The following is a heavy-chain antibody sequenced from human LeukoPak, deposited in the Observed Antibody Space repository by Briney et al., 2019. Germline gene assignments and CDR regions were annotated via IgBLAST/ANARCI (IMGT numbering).Heavy chain of an antibody. V-gene: IGHV4-31*03. CDR1: GGSISSGGYY. CDR2: IYYSGST. D-gene: IGHD2-15*01. Sequence: NPSETLSLTCTVSGGSISSGGYYWSWIRQHPGKGLEWIGYIYYSGSTYYNPSLKSRVTISVDTSKNQFSLKLSSVTAADTAVYYCARDPLGVVVAATGAFDIWGQGTMVTVSS. J-gene: IGHJ3*02. CDR3: ARDPLGVVVAATGAFDI.